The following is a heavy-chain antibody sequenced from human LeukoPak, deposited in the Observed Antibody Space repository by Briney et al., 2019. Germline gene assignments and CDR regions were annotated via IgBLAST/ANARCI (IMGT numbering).Heavy chain of an antibody. CDR3: AKKDSSGIIAY. D-gene: IGHD6-19*01. CDR2: ISGSGESA. CDR1: GFTFSSYA. J-gene: IGHJ4*02. V-gene: IGHV3-23*01. Sequence: GGSLRLSCAASGFTFSSYAMSWVRQAPGKGLEWVSGISGSGESANSADSVRGRFTISRDNAKNTLYLQMNSLRAEDTAVYYCAKKDSSGIIAYWGQGTLVTVSS.